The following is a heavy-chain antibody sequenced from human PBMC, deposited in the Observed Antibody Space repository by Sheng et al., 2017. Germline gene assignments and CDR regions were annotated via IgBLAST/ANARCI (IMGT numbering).Heavy chain of an antibody. V-gene: IGHV3-33*01. Sequence: QVQLVESGGGVVQPGRSLRLSCAASGFTFSSYGMHWVRQAPGKGLEWVAVIWYDGSNKYYADSVKGRFTISRDNSKNTLYLQMNSLRAEDTAVYYCARDGQAMDVWGQGTTVTVSS. CDR2: IWYDGSNK. CDR1: GFTFSSYG. CDR3: ARDGQAMDV. J-gene: IGHJ6*02.